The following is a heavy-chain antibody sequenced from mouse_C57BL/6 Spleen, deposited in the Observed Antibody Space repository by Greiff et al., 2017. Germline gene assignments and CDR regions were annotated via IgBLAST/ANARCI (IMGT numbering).Heavy chain of an antibody. D-gene: IGHD2-3*01. J-gene: IGHJ4*01. CDR2: IYPGDGDT. CDR3: SRQDGYYVGYAMDY. Sequence: VQLQESGAELVKPGASVKISCKASGYAFSSYWMNWVKQRPGKGLEWIGQIYPGDGDTNYNGKFKGKATLTADKSSSTAYMQRSSLTSEDSAVYFWSRQDGYYVGYAMDYWGQGTSVTVAS. CDR1: GYAFSSYW. V-gene: IGHV1-80*01.